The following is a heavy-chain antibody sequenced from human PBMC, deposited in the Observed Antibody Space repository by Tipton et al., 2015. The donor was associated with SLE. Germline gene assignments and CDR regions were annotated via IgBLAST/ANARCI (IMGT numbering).Heavy chain of an antibody. V-gene: IGHV4-39*07. CDR3: ARGEFVVVVAATYYYYGMDV. Sequence: TLSLTCTVSGGSISSSKYYWGWIRQPPGKGLEWIGSIYSSGSTYYNPSLKSRVTISVDTSKNQFSLKLSSVTAADTAVYYCARGEFVVVVAATYYYYGMDVWGQGTTVTVSS. D-gene: IGHD2-15*01. J-gene: IGHJ6*02. CDR2: IYSSGST. CDR1: GGSISSSKYY.